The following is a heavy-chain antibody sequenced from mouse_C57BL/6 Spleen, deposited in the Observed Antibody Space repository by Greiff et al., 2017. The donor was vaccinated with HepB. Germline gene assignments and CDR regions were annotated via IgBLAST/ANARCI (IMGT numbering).Heavy chain of an antibody. CDR1: GFTFSDYG. CDR3: ARGVYYYGSSHDY. D-gene: IGHD1-1*01. CDR2: ISSGSSTI. Sequence: EVMLVESGGGLVKPGGSLKLSCAASGFTFSDYGMHWVRQAPEKGLEWVAYISSGSSTIYYADTVKGRFTISRDNAKNTLFLQMTSLRSEDTAMYYCARGVYYYGSSHDYWGQGTTLTVSS. V-gene: IGHV5-17*01. J-gene: IGHJ2*01.